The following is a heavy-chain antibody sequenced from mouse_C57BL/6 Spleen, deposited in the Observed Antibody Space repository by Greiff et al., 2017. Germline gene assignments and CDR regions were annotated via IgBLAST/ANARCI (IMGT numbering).Heavy chain of an antibody. CDR1: GYTFTSYW. Sequence: QVQLQQPGAELVKPGASVKLSCKASGYTFTSYWMHWVKQRPGQGLEWIGMIHPNSGSTNYNEKFKGKATLTVDKSSSTAYMQLSSLTSEDSAVYYCARNYYGSSPHWYFDVWGTGTTVTVSS. D-gene: IGHD1-1*01. CDR2: IHPNSGST. J-gene: IGHJ1*03. V-gene: IGHV1-64*01. CDR3: ARNYYGSSPHWYFDV.